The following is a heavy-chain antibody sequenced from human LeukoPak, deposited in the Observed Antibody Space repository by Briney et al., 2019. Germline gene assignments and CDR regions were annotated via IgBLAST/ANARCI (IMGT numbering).Heavy chain of an antibody. CDR1: GGSISSSYY. J-gene: IGHJ4*02. V-gene: IGHV4-39*01. CDR3: ARLSEKKSGSYLHYFDY. CDR2: IYYSGST. D-gene: IGHD3-10*01. Sequence: PSETLSLTCTVSGGSISSSYYWGWIRQPPGKGLEWIGSIYYSGSTYYNPSLKSRVTISVDTSKNQFSLKLSSVTAADTAVYYCARLSEKKSGSYLHYFDYWGQGTLVTVSS.